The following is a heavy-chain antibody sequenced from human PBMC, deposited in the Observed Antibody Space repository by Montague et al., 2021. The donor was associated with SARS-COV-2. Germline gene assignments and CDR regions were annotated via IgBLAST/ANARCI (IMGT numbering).Heavy chain of an antibody. D-gene: IGHD2-8*01. V-gene: IGHV3-53*01. CDR1: GFIVSNKY. J-gene: IGHJ4*02. CDR2: IYPGGST. CDR3: ATSGAPNLGDS. Sequence: YLRLSCAASGFIVSNKYVSWVRQAAGKGLDWVSIIYPGGSTYYSDSLKGRFTISRDNSKNTLYLQMNDLEPEDTAVYYCATSGAPNLGDSWGQGTLVTVSS.